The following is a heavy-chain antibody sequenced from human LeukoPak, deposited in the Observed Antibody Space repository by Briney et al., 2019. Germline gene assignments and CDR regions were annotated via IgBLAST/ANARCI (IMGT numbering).Heavy chain of an antibody. V-gene: IGHV3-30*18. CDR1: GFTCSSYG. D-gene: IGHD2/OR15-2a*01. CDR3: AKSRLSTSASADH. J-gene: IGHJ4*02. CDR2: ISSDGNNK. Sequence: GGSLRLSCAASGFTCSSYGMHWVRQAPGKGPERVAVISSDGNNKYYVDSVKGRFTISRDNSRNTVYLQMNSLRAEDTAIYYCAKSRLSTSASADHWGRGTLVAVSS.